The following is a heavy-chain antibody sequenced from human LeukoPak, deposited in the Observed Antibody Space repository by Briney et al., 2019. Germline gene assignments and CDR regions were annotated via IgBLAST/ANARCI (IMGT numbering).Heavy chain of an antibody. D-gene: IGHD3-3*01. V-gene: IGHV3-23*01. CDR2: ISGSGGST. CDR3: AKGGRATIFGVVIY. Sequence: GGSLRLSCAASGFTFSSYAMSWVRQAPGKGLEWVSAISGSGGSTYYADSVKGRFTNSRDNSKNTLYLQMNSLRAEDTAVYYCAKGGRATIFGVVIYWGQGTLVTVSS. CDR1: GFTFSSYA. J-gene: IGHJ4*02.